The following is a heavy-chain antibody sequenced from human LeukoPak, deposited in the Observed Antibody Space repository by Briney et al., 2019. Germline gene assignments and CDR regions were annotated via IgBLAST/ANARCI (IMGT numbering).Heavy chain of an antibody. Sequence: GGSLRLYCAASGFTFSSYGMHWVRQAPGKGLEWVAVIWYDGSNKYYADSVKGRSTISRDNSKNTLYLQMNSLRAEDTAVYYCASGYPNFYYYYGMDVWGQGTTVTVSS. V-gene: IGHV3-33*01. CDR3: ASGYPNFYYYYGMDV. J-gene: IGHJ6*02. D-gene: IGHD3-22*01. CDR2: IWYDGSNK. CDR1: GFTFSSYG.